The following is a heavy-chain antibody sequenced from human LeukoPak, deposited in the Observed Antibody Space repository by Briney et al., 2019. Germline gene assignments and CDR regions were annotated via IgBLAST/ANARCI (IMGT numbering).Heavy chain of an antibody. J-gene: IGHJ4*02. V-gene: IGHV3-7*03. D-gene: IGHD3-16*02. Sequence: GGSLRLSCAASGFTFSSYWMSWVRQAPGKGLEWVANIKQDGSEKYYVDSVKGRFTISRDNAKNSLYLQMNSLRAEDTALYYCARDSYVWGSYRPINFDYWGQGTLVTVSS. CDR1: GFTFSSYW. CDR3: ARDSYVWGSYRPINFDY. CDR2: IKQDGSEK.